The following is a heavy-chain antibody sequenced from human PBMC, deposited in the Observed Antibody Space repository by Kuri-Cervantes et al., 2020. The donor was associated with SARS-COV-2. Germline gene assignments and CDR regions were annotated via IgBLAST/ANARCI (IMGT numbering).Heavy chain of an antibody. D-gene: IGHD7-27*01. Sequence: SETLSLTCAVSGGSVSSGSFYWNWIRQPPGRGLEWIGDIYDSENINYNPSLKSRVAISVDTSKNQISLNLSSVTAADTALYYCAKVANWGDRDAFDIWGQGTRVTVSS. CDR3: AKVANWGDRDAFDI. J-gene: IGHJ3*02. CDR1: GGSVSSGSFY. CDR2: IYDSENI. V-gene: IGHV4-61*01.